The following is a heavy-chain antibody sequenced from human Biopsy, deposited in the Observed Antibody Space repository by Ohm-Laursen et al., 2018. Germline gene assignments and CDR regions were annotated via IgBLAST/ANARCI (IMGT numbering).Heavy chain of an antibody. CDR1: GFDFSDYS. V-gene: IGHV3-21*01. CDR3: ARVLLPAAAVHYGMDV. CDR2: VTTTSSYI. Sequence: GSLRLSCAASGFDFSDYSMSWVRQAPGKGLEWVSSVTTTSSYIYYADSVKGRFTIPRDNAKNSLYLQMNSLRAEDTAVYYCARVLLPAAAVHYGMDVWGQGTTVTVSS. D-gene: IGHD2-2*01. J-gene: IGHJ6*02.